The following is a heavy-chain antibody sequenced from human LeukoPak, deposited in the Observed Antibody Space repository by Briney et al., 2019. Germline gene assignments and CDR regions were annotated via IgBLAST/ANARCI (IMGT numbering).Heavy chain of an antibody. CDR3: AKVGLDYGDYLYYFDN. J-gene: IGHJ4*02. V-gene: IGHV3-30-3*01. D-gene: IGHD4-17*01. CDR1: GFTFSSYA. Sequence: GGSLRLSCAASGFTFSSYAMHWVRQAPGKGLEWVAVISYDGSNKYYADSVKGRFTISRDNSKNTLYLQMNSLRAEDTAVYYCAKVGLDYGDYLYYFDNWGQGTLVTVSS. CDR2: ISYDGSNK.